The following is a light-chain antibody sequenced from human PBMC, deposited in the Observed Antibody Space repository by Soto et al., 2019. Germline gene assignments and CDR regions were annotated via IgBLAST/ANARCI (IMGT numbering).Light chain of an antibody. CDR3: ISCAVSTSYV. CDR1: SSDVGGYNF. J-gene: IGLJ1*01. V-gene: IGLV2-8*01. CDR2: EVS. Sequence: QSALTQPPSASGSPGQSVTISCTGTSSDVGGYNFVSWYQQHPGKAPKLIIYEVSKRPSGVPDRFSGSKSGNTASLTVSGLQPEDEADYYCISCAVSTSYVFGTGTQLTVL.